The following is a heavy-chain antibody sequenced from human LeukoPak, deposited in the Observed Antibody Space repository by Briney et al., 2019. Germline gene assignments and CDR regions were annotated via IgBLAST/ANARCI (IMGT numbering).Heavy chain of an antibody. CDR3: ARVYYSSSYDYWYFDL. Sequence: SETLSLTCTVSGGSIRSYYWSWIRQPPGKGLEWIGYIYYSGSTNYNPSLKSRVTISVDTSKHQFSLKLSSVTAADTAVYYCARVYYSSSYDYWYFDLWGRGTLVTVSS. J-gene: IGHJ2*01. V-gene: IGHV4-59*01. CDR2: IYYSGST. CDR1: GGSIRSYY. D-gene: IGHD6-13*01.